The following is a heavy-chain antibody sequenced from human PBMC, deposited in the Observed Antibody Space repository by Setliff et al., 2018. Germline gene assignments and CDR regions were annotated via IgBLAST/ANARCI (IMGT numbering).Heavy chain of an antibody. V-gene: IGHV1-46*01. CDR3: ARGVGAMGDY. D-gene: IGHD1-26*01. J-gene: IGHJ4*02. CDR2: INPSGGLT. CDR1: GYTLSKYY. Sequence: GASVKVSCKASGYTLSKYYMHWVRQAPGQGLEWMGIINPSGGLTKYAQKFQGRVTMTRDTSTSTFYMELSSLRSEDTAVYYCARGVGAMGDYWGQGTLVTVSS.